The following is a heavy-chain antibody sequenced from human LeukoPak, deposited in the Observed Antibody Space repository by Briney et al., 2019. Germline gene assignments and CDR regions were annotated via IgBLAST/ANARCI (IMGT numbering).Heavy chain of an antibody. D-gene: IGHD4-17*01. Sequence: SETLSLTCAVSGVSFDDYYWSWVRQTPGKGLEWIGEINHSGYTNDSPSLKSRVTLSIDTSRKQFSLNLRSATVADAGIYYCTRMTTGHDYWGQGTLVTVSS. CDR2: INHSGYT. V-gene: IGHV4-34*01. CDR3: TRMTTGHDY. CDR1: GVSFDDYY. J-gene: IGHJ4*02.